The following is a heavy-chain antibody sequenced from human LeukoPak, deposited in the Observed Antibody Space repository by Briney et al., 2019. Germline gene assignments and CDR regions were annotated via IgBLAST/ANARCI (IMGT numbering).Heavy chain of an antibody. CDR1: GYTFTSYY. D-gene: IGHD3-3*01. CDR2: IIPIFGTA. J-gene: IGHJ4*02. CDR3: ARAGLRFLEWLGHFDY. V-gene: IGHV1-69*13. Sequence: GASVRVSCKASGYTFTSYYMHWVRQAPGQGLEWMGGIIPIFGTANYAQKFQGRVTITADESTSTAYMELSSLRSEDTAVYYCARAGLRFLEWLGHFDYWGQGTLVTVSS.